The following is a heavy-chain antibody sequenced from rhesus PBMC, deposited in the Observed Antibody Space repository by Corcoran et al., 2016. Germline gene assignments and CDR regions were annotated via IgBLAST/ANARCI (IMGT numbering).Heavy chain of an antibody. J-gene: IGHJ4*01. V-gene: IGHV4-65*01. Sequence: QVQLQESGPGVVKPSETLSLTCAVSGGSISSSNWWSWIRQPPGKGLEWIGYISGSGGSTYYNPALKSRVTISTDTSKNQCSRKLSSVTAADTAVYYCARVGGDPFDYWGQGVLVTVSS. CDR2: ISGSGGST. CDR3: ARVGGDPFDY. CDR1: GGSISSSNW.